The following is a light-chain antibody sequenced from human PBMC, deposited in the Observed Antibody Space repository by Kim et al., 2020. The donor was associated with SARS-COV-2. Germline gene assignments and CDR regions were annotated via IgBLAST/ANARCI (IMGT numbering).Light chain of an antibody. CDR1: QSLLHNNAYNY. CDR2: LAS. J-gene: IGKJ2*03. V-gene: IGKV2-28*01. CDR3: MQALQTPPS. Sequence: DIVMTQSPLSLPVTXGEPASISCRSSQSLLHNNAYNYLEWYLQKPGQSPQLLMFLASNRASGVPDRFSGSGSGTDFTLKISRVEAEDVGIYYCMQALQTPPSFGQGTKLEI.